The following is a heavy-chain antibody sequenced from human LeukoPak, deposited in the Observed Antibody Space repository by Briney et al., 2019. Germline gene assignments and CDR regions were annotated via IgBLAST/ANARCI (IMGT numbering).Heavy chain of an antibody. CDR3: ARTPRIVVVPAARGGSSYGLLGYFDL. J-gene: IGHJ2*01. D-gene: IGHD2-2*01. CDR2: IYTSGST. V-gene: IGHV4-61*02. CDR1: GGSISSGSYY. Sequence: SETLSLTCTVSGGSISSGSYYWSWIRQPAGKGLEWIGRIYTSGSTNYNPSLKSRVTISVDTSKNQFSLKLSSVTAADTAVYYCARTPRIVVVPAARGGSSYGLLGYFDLWGRGTLVTVSS.